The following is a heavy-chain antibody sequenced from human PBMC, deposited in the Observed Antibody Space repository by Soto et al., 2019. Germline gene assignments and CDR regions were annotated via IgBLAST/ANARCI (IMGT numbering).Heavy chain of an antibody. J-gene: IGHJ6*02. V-gene: IGHV1-69*06. D-gene: IGHD3-10*01. CDR2: IIPIFGTA. CDR3: ARAVGVRGINYYYYYGMDV. CDR1: GGTFSSYA. Sequence: SVKVSCKASGGTFSSYAISWVRQAPGQGLEWMGGIIPIFGTADYAQKFQGRVTITADKSTSTAYMELSSLRSEDTAVYYCARAVGVRGINYYYYYGMDVWGQGTTVTVSS.